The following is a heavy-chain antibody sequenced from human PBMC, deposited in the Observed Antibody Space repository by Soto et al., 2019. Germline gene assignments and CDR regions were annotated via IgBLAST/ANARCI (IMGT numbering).Heavy chain of an antibody. Sequence: QVHLVQSGPEVKKPGSSVKVSCRASAGTFTNSIISWVRQARGQGLEWLGAIMPVSGAAIYAQIFKGRITITAAESTSTVYMELSSLRSDDTAVYYCAREMPSTAAAYFYYGLNVWGQGTSVTVSS. CDR2: IMPVSGAA. J-gene: IGHJ6*02. V-gene: IGHV1-69*01. CDR1: AGTFTNSI. D-gene: IGHD6-13*01. CDR3: AREMPSTAAAYFYYGLNV.